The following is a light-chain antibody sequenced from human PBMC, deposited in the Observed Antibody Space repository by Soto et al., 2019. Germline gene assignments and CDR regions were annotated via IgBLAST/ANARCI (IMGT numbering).Light chain of an antibody. J-gene: IGLJ2*01. Sequence: QSVMTQPPSVSAAPGQKVTISCSGSSSNIGGNSVSWYQQHPGKPPKLIIYEVIKRPSGVPDRFSGSKSGNTASLTVSGLQAEDEADYYCSSYAGSNNLHVLFGGGTKLTVL. CDR1: SSNIGGNS. CDR3: SSYAGSNNLHVL. CDR2: EVI. V-gene: IGLV2-8*01.